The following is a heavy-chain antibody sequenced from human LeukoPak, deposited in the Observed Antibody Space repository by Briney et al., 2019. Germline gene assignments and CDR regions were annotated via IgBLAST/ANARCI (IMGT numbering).Heavy chain of an antibody. J-gene: IGHJ3*02. CDR1: GFTFSSYS. CDR2: ISSNSRYI. CDR3: ASREGDAFDI. D-gene: IGHD1-26*01. V-gene: IGHV3-21*01. Sequence: GGSLRLLCAASGFTFSSYSMHWVRQAPGKALEWVLSISSNSRYIFYADSVKGRFSISRDNAKDSLYLQMNSLIAEETAVYYCASREGDAFDIWGQGTMVTVSS.